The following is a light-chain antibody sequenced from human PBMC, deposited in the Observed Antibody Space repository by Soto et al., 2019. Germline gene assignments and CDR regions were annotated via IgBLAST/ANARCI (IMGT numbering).Light chain of an antibody. V-gene: IGLV1-47*01. CDR3: ATWDDSLSNYV. Sequence: QSVLTQPPSASGTPGQRVTISCXXSSSNIGSNYVYWYQHLTGTAPKLLIYRNNQRPSGVPDRFSGSKSGTSASLAISGLRSEDEADYYCATWDDSLSNYVFGTGTKV. CDR1: SSNIGSNY. CDR2: RNN. J-gene: IGLJ1*01.